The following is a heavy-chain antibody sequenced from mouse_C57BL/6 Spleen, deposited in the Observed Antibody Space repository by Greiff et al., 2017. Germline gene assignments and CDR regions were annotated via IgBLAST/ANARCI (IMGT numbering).Heavy chain of an antibody. CDR3: ARRGITTVVEGAYYAMDY. CDR1: GYTFTSYW. J-gene: IGHJ4*01. Sequence: QVQLQQPGAELVMPGASVKLSCKASGYTFTSYWMHWVKQRPGQGLEWIGEIDPSDSYTNYNQKFKGKSTLTVDKSSSTAYMQLSSLTSEDSAVYYCARRGITTVVEGAYYAMDYGGQGTSVTVSS. CDR2: IDPSDSYT. D-gene: IGHD1-1*01. V-gene: IGHV1-69*01.